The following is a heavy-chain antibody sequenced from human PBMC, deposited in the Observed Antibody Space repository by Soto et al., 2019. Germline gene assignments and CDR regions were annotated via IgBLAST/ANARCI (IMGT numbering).Heavy chain of an antibody. CDR2: IIPIFGTA. CDR3: ATDIWELLHYCFGMDV. D-gene: IGHD1-26*01. J-gene: IGHJ6*02. V-gene: IGHV1-69*13. Sequence: SVKVSCKASGGTFSSYAISWVRHAPGQGLEWMGGIIPIFGTANYAQKFQGRVTITADESTSTAYMDLSSLRSYDTAVYYCATDIWELLHYCFGMDVWGQGTTVTVSS. CDR1: GGTFSSYA.